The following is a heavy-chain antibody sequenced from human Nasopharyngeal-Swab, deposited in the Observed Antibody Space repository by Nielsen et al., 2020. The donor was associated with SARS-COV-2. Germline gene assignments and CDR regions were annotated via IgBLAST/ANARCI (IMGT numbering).Heavy chain of an antibody. J-gene: IGHJ6*02. D-gene: IGHD3-10*01. V-gene: IGHV2-26*01. Sequence: WIRQPPGKALEGLAHIFSNDEKSYSTSLKSRLTISKDTSKSQVVLTMTNMDPVDTATYYCARIKRITMVQGVMGYYYGMDVWGQGTTVTVSS. CDR2: IFSNDEK. CDR3: ARIKRITMVQGVMGYYYGMDV.